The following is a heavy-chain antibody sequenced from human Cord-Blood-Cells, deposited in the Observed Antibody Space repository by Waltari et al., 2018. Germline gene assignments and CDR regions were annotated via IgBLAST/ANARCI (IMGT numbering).Heavy chain of an antibody. Sequence: QVQLVQSGAEVKKPGASVKVSCKVSGYTLTELSMHWRRQPPGKGLEWRRGFDPEDVETSYAQKFKGRVTMAEDTSTDTAYMELSSLRSEDTAVYYCATELGGYDFYYYGMDVWGQGTTVTVSS. D-gene: IGHD5-12*01. CDR2: FDPEDVET. V-gene: IGHV1-24*01. J-gene: IGHJ6*02. CDR3: ATELGGYDFYYYGMDV. CDR1: GYTLTELS.